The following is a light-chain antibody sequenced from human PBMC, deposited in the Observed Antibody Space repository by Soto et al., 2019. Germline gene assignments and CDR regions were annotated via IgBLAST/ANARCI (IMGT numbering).Light chain of an antibody. CDR2: GNS. CDR1: SSNIGAGYD. Sequence: QSVLTQPPSVYGAPGQRVTISCTGSSSNIGAGYDVHWYQQLPGTTPKLHTYGNSHRPSGVPDRFSGSKSGTSASLAITGLQAEDEADYYCQSYDSRLSGSVFCGGTKLTVL. J-gene: IGLJ2*01. V-gene: IGLV1-40*01. CDR3: QSYDSRLSGSV.